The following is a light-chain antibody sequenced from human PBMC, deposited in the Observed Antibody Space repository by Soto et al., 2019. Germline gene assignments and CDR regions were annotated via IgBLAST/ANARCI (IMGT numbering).Light chain of an antibody. CDR2: GAS. J-gene: IGKJ1*01. CDR1: QSIVTN. CDR3: QQYNNWPPWT. Sequence: EIVMTQSPATLSVSPGERATLSCRASQSIVTNLAWSQQQPGQATRLLISGASTRATGTPPRIPGSGSGTEFTLTISSLQSEDFAVYYCQQYNNWPPWTFGQRTKVDI. V-gene: IGKV3-15*01.